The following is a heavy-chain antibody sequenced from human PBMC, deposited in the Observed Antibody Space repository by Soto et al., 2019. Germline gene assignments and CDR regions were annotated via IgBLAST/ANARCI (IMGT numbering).Heavy chain of an antibody. Sequence: PSGTLSLTCDVSRYSINNNNWWSLVRQPPGGGLEWIGELHHGGSTNYNPSLESRVTFSVDISKNQFFLKLSSVTAADTAVYYCTKNSAYALDYWGQGTLVTVSS. CDR1: RYSINNNNW. V-gene: IGHV4-4*02. CDR2: LHHGGST. D-gene: IGHD5-12*01. CDR3: TKNSAYALDY. J-gene: IGHJ4*02.